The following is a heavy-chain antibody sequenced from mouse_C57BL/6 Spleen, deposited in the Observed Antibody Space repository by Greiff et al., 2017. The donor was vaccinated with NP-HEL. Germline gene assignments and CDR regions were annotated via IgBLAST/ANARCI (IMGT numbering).Heavy chain of an antibody. V-gene: IGHV1-31*01. J-gene: IGHJ1*03. CDR3: ARGGYGSSYGYFDV. Sequence: VHVKQSGPELVKPGASVKISCKASGYSFTGYYMHWVKQSHGNILDWIGYIYPYNGVSSYNQKFKGKATLTVDKSSSTAYMELRSLTSEDSAVYYCARGGYGSSYGYFDVWGTGTTVTVSS. D-gene: IGHD1-1*01. CDR2: IYPYNGVS. CDR1: GYSFTGYY.